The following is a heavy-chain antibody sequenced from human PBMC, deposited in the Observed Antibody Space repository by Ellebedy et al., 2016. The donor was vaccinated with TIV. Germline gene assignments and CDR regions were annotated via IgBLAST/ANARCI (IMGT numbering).Heavy chain of an antibody. CDR1: GYTFTSYD. V-gene: IGHV1-8*03. CDR3: ARPKYCGYRQWYFDY. Sequence: AASVKVSCKASGYTFTSYDINWVRQATGQGLEWMGWMNPNSGNTGYAQKFQGRVTITRNTSISTAYMELSSLRSDDTAVYYCARPKYCGYRQWYFDYWGQGTLVTVSS. CDR2: MNPNSGNT. D-gene: IGHD5-12*01. J-gene: IGHJ4*02.